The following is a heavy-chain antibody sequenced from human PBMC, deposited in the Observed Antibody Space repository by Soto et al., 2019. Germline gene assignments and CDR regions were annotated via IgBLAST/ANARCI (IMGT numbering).Heavy chain of an antibody. CDR2: IYYSGST. CDR1: SASISSYY. Sequence: WETLSLTCTVYSASISSYYWSWIRQPPGKGLEWIGYIYYSGSTNYNPSLRSRLTMSVDTSKNQFSLKLNSVTAADTAVYYCVRGGDGYTTSFSDYWGPGTLVTVSS. CDR3: VRGGDGYTTSFSDY. D-gene: IGHD5-18*01. V-gene: IGHV4-59*01. J-gene: IGHJ4*02.